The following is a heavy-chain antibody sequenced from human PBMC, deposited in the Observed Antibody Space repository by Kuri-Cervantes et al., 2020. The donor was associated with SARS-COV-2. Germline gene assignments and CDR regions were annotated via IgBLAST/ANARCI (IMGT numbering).Heavy chain of an antibody. CDR3: ARDLGQKRWLQYWYFDL. V-gene: IGHV4-59*01. CDR2: IYYSGST. D-gene: IGHD5-24*01. CDR1: GGSISSYY. J-gene: IGHJ2*01. Sequence: SETLSLTCTVSGGSISSYYWSWIRQPPGKGLEWIGYIYYSGSTNYNPSLKSRVTISVDTSKNQFSLKVSSVTAADTAVYYCARDLGQKRWLQYWYFDLWGRGTLVTVSS.